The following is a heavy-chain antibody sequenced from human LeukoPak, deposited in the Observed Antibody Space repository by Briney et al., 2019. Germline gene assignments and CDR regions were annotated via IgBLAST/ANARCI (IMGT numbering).Heavy chain of an antibody. CDR3: ARGGTYNWNFYFEGFDP. CDR2: INPNSGGT. D-gene: IGHD1-7*01. V-gene: IGHV1-2*02. J-gene: IGHJ5*02. CDR1: GYTFTGYY. Sequence: GASVKVSCKASGYTFTGYYMHWVRQAPGQGLEWMGWINPNSGGTNYAQKFQGRVTMTRDTSISTAYMELSRLRSDDTAVYYCARGGTYNWNFYFEGFDPWGQGTLVTVSS.